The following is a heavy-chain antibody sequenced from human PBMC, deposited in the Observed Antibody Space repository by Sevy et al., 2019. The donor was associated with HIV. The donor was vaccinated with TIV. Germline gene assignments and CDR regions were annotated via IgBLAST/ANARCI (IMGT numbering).Heavy chain of an antibody. Sequence: GGSLRLSCAASGFTFSSYWMSWVRQAPGKGLEWVANIKQDGSEKYYVDSVKGRFTISRDNAKNSLYLQMNSLRAEDTAVYYCARSPPSYSNSIYYYYGMGVWGQGTTVTVSS. V-gene: IGHV3-7*01. CDR3: ARSPPSYSNSIYYYYGMGV. CDR2: IKQDGSEK. J-gene: IGHJ6*02. D-gene: IGHD4-4*01. CDR1: GFTFSSYW.